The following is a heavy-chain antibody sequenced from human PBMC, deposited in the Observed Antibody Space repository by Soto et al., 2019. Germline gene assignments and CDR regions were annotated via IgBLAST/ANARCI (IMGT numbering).Heavy chain of an antibody. CDR3: ARETAAADSPRSYWYFDL. CDR2: IWYDGSNK. Sequence: QVQLVESGGGVVQPGRSLRLSCAASGFTFRSYGMHWVRQAPGKGLEWVAVIWYDGSNKYYADSVKGRFTISRDNSKNTLYLQMNSLRAEDTAVYHCARETAAADSPRSYWYFDLWGRGTLVTVSS. V-gene: IGHV3-33*01. D-gene: IGHD6-13*01. CDR1: GFTFRSYG. J-gene: IGHJ2*01.